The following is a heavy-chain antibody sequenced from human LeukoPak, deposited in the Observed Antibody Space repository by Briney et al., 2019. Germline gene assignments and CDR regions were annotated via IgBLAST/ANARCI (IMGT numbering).Heavy chain of an antibody. V-gene: IGHV4-4*02. CDR3: ARDRRYCSSTSCYQGFDY. CDR1: GGSISSSSW. D-gene: IGHD2-2*01. Sequence: PSGTLSLTCAVSGGSISSSSWWSWVRQPPGKGLEWIGEIYHSGSTNYNPSLKSRVTISVDKSKNQFSLKLSSVTAADTAVYYCARDRRYCSSTSCYQGFDYWGQGTLVTVSS. J-gene: IGHJ4*02. CDR2: IYHSGST.